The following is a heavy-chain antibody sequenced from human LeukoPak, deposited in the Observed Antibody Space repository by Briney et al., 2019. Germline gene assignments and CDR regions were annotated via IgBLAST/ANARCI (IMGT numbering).Heavy chain of an antibody. Sequence: SETLSLTCAVYGGSFSGYYWSWIRQSPGKGLEWIGEISHSGITNHNPSLKSRVTISVDTSKNQFSLNLRSVTAADTAVYYCARGRGAEAGTGYWGQGTPVTVSS. J-gene: IGHJ4*02. CDR2: ISHSGIT. D-gene: IGHD6-13*01. V-gene: IGHV4-34*01. CDR3: ARGRGAEAGTGY. CDR1: GGSFSGYY.